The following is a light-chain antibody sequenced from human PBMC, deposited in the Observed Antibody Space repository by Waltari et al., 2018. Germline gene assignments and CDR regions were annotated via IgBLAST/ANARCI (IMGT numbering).Light chain of an antibody. CDR1: QSVGSSD. Sequence: EIVLTQSPGTLSLSPGERAALSCTTSQSVGSSDFGCYPHKPGQAPRLRIYGTSTRATGIPDRFSGSGSGTDFTLTISRLEPEDFAVYYCQQYDISPWTFGQGTKVEIK. J-gene: IGKJ1*01. V-gene: IGKV3-20*01. CDR3: QQYDISPWT. CDR2: GTS.